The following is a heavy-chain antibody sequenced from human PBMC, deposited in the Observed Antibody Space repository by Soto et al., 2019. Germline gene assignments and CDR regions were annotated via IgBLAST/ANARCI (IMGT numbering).Heavy chain of an antibody. Sequence: QVQLVQSGAEVKKPGASVRVSCKASGYTITCCAMHWVRQAPGQRPEWMGWFNAGDGDTKYSQNFQGRCTIIRDTSASTVYMELSSLRPEDTAVYYCARDGEDKAAAAMVYWGQGTLVTVSS. CDR2: FNAGDGDT. J-gene: IGHJ4*02. D-gene: IGHD6-13*01. CDR1: GYTITCCA. CDR3: ARDGEDKAAAAMVY. V-gene: IGHV1-3*01.